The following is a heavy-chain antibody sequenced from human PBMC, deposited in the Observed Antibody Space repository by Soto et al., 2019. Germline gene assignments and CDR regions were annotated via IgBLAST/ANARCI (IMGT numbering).Heavy chain of an antibody. J-gene: IGHJ4*02. CDR1: GGSISSSNW. Sequence: PSETLSLTCAVSGGSISSSNWWSWVRQPPGKGLEWIGEIYHSGSTNYNPSLKSRVTISVDKSKNQFSLKLSSVTAADTAVYYCARDLSGEARRYSGYDDYWGQGTLVTVYS. D-gene: IGHD5-12*01. CDR2: IYHSGST. CDR3: ARDLSGEARRYSGYDDY. V-gene: IGHV4-4*02.